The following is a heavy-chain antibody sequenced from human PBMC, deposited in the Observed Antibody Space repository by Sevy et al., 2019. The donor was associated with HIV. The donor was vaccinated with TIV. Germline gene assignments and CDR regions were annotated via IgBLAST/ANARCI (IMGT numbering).Heavy chain of an antibody. CDR3: ARGDNYDSSSYYDY. J-gene: IGHJ4*02. Sequence: GGSLRLSCAASGFTFRSHWMHWVRQAPGKGLVWVSRSNSDGSDRSYADSVKGRFTISRDNAKNTLYLQMNSLRAEDTAAYYCARGDNYDSSSYYDYWGQGTLVTVSS. CDR2: SNSDGSDR. V-gene: IGHV3-74*01. CDR1: GFTFRSHW. D-gene: IGHD3-22*01.